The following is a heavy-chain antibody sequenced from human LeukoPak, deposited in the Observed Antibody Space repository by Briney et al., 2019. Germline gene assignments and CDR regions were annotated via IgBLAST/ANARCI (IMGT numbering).Heavy chain of an antibody. Sequence: ASVKVSCKASGYRFSDYYVHWVRQAPGQGLEWMGWIGAYNGNTNYAQKLQGRVTMTTDTSTSTAYMELRSLRSDDTAVYYCARDTYQLWGIFDYWGQGTLVTVSS. CDR2: IGAYNGNT. D-gene: IGHD5-18*01. J-gene: IGHJ4*02. CDR1: GYRFSDYY. CDR3: ARDTYQLWGIFDY. V-gene: IGHV1-18*04.